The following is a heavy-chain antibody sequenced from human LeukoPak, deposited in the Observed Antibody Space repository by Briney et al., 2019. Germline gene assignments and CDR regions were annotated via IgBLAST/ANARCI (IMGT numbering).Heavy chain of an antibody. CDR1: GFTFSNAW. D-gene: IGHD3-22*01. J-gene: IGHJ4*02. Sequence: GGSLRLSCAASGFTFSNAWMSWVRQAPGKGLEWVGRIKSKTDGGTTDYAAPVKGRFTISRDDSKNTLYLQMNSLKTEDTAVYYCTTDDGSGSYFDYWGQGTLVTVSS. CDR3: TTDDGSGSYFDY. V-gene: IGHV3-15*01. CDR2: IKSKTDGGTT.